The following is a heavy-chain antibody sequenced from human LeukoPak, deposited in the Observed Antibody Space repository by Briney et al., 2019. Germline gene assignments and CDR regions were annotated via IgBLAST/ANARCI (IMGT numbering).Heavy chain of an antibody. V-gene: IGHV3-23*01. D-gene: IGHD5-18*01. CDR2: ITDSVSGGST. CDR3: AKDRTGYSYSYFLSP. J-gene: IGHJ5*02. Sequence: GGSLRLSCAASGFTFSSYAMTWVRQAPGKGLEWVSTITDSVSGGSTYYADSVKGRFTISRDNSKNTLYLQMSSLRAEDTAVYFCAKDRTGYSYSYFLSPWGQGTLVTVSS. CDR1: GFTFSSYA.